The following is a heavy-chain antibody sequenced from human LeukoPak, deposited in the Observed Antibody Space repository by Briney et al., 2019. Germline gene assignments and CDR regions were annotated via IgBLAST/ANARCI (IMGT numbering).Heavy chain of an antibody. CDR2: IYSGGST. CDR3: ARDTGTHYYDSSGPLYY. V-gene: IGHV3-66*01. CDR1: GFTVSSNY. D-gene: IGHD3-22*01. J-gene: IGHJ4*02. Sequence: PGGSLRLSCAASGFTVSSNYMSWVRQAPGMGLEWVSVIYSGGSTNYAVSVKGRFIISRDNSKNTLYLQMNSLRVEDTAVYYCARDTGTHYYDSSGPLYYWGQGTLVTVSS.